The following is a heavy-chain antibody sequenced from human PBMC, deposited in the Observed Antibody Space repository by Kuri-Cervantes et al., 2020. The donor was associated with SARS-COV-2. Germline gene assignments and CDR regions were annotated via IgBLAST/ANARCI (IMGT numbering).Heavy chain of an antibody. D-gene: IGHD3-16*01. J-gene: IGHJ4*01. Sequence: GESLKISCAASGFTFSNYAMHWVRQAPGKGLEWVAFIRDAGSGSDKHYADPVKGRFTISRDDFKNTVFLQMNSLRDEDTAVYYCAKDYFLGGSLGHAVLDYRCRGTLVTVSS. CDR1: GFTFSNYA. CDR2: IRDAGSGSDK. V-gene: IGHV3-30*02. CDR3: AKDYFLGGSLGHAVLDY.